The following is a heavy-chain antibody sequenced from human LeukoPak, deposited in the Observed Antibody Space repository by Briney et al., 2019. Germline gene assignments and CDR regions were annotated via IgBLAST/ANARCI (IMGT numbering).Heavy chain of an antibody. V-gene: IGHV3-48*01. CDR2: IGAAGSTI. CDR3: ARDSSTYAGPPDY. D-gene: IGHD2-2*01. Sequence: GGSLRLSCAASGFTFSSYSMNWVRQAPGKGLEWVSYIGAAGSTIYYADSVKGRFTISRDNAKNSLVLQMNSLRAEDTAVYYCARDSSTYAGPPDYWGQGTLVTVSS. CDR1: GFTFSSYS. J-gene: IGHJ4*02.